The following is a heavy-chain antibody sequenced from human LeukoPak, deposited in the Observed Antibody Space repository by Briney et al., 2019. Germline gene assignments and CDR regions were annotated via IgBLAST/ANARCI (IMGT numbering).Heavy chain of an antibody. Sequence: ASVKVSCKASGYTFTSYGISWVRQAPGQGLEWMGWISAYNGNTNYAQKLQGRVTVTTDTSTSTAYMELRSLRSDDTAVYYCARVVGYCSGGSCYGGSWFDPWGQGTLVTVSS. V-gene: IGHV1-18*01. CDR3: ARVVGYCSGGSCYGGSWFDP. CDR2: ISAYNGNT. D-gene: IGHD2-15*01. CDR1: GYTFTSYG. J-gene: IGHJ5*02.